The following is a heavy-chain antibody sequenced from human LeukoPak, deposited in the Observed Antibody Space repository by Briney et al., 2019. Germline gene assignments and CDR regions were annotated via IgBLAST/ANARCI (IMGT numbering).Heavy chain of an antibody. J-gene: IGHJ5*02. D-gene: IGHD3-10*01. CDR3: ARVNLRGSNYNWFDP. V-gene: IGHV1-69*08. CDR1: GGTFLSHI. CDR2: ITPVIETA. Sequence: SVKVSCKTSGGTFLSHIFSWVRQAPGHGLEWIGKITPVIETAKYAQTFQGRVSIYTDKDTTTVYMDLSGLRPDDTADYYCARVNLRGSNYNWFDPWGQGTRVIVSS.